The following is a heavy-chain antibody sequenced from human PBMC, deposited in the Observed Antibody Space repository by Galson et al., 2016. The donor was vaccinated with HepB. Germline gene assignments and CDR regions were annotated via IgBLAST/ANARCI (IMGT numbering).Heavy chain of an antibody. D-gene: IGHD3-9*01. J-gene: IGHJ4*02. CDR3: ARDPDYNNSTGTFDY. CDR1: GFTFSYHA. CDR2: ISYDGSRR. Sequence: SLRLSCAASGFTFSYHALHWVRQAPGKGLEWVSVISYDGSRRYYADSVKGRFTIYRDNSKNTLFLQMNSLTREDTAVYFCARDPDYNNSTGTFDYWGQGSLVTGSS. V-gene: IGHV3-30*04.